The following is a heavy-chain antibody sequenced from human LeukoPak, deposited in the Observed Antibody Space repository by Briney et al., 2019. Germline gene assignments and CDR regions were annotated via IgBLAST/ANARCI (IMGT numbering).Heavy chain of an antibody. D-gene: IGHD2-2*01. V-gene: IGHV1-2*02. CDR2: ISPNSGDT. Sequence: GASVKVSGKTSGYTFTGYYMHWVRRAPGQGLEWMGWISPNSGDTEYAQKFQGRVTMTRDTSTSTAYMELRRLRSDDTAVYYCARAGVVPAAEYHYYYMDVWGKGTTVTVSS. J-gene: IGHJ6*03. CDR3: ARAGVVPAAEYHYYYMDV. CDR1: GYTFTGYY.